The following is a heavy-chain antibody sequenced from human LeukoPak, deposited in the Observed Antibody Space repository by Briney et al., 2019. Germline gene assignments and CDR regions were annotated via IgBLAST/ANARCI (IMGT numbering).Heavy chain of an antibody. D-gene: IGHD3-10*01. CDR1: GFTFSNAW. J-gene: IGHJ3*02. Sequence: GGSLRLSCAASGFTFSNAWMSWVRQAPGKGLEWVGRIKGKTDGGTTDYAAPVKGRFTISRDDSKNTLYLQMNSLKTEGTAVYYCTTEPPTRSADDAFDIWGQGTMVTVSS. CDR3: TTEPPTRSADDAFDI. V-gene: IGHV3-15*01. CDR2: IKGKTDGGTT.